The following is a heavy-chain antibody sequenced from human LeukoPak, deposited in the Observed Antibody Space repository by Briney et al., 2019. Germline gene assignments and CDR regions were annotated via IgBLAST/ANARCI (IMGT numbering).Heavy chain of an antibody. CDR3: ARDRHDYGDYPGRN. CDR1: GGTFSSYA. V-gene: IGHV1-18*01. CDR2: ISAYNGNT. Sequence: ASVKVSCKASGGTFSSYAISWVRQAPGQGLEWMGGISAYNGNTNYAQKLQGRVTMTTDTSTSTAYMELRSLRSDDTAVYYCARDRHDYGDYPGRNWGQGTLVTVSS. D-gene: IGHD4-17*01. J-gene: IGHJ4*02.